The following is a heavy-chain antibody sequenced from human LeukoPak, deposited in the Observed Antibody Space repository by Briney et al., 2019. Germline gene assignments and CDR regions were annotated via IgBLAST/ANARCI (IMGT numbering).Heavy chain of an antibody. CDR1: RFTFSDYS. CDR3: ARLFRAGGDY. J-gene: IGHJ4*02. D-gene: IGHD2-21*01. Sequence: GRSLRLSCVASRFTFSDYSMNWSRQAPGKGLERVSSISSISGHIYYADSVKGRFTISRDNAKNSLYLQMNSLRNEDTAVYYCARLFRAGGDYWGQGTLVTVSS. CDR2: ISSISGHI. V-gene: IGHV3-21*06.